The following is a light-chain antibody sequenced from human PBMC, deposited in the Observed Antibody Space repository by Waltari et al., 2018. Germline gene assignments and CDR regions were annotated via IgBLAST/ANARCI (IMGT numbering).Light chain of an antibody. V-gene: IGLV3-9*01. CDR2: RDN. CDR3: QVWDRNKEF. CDR1: NIGANN. Sequence: SYDLTQPLSVSVALGQTARLTCSGDNIGANNLHWYPKKPGQAPLLVIYRDNNRPSGIPERFSGSNSGNTATLTISRAQAGDEADYYCQVWDRNKEFFGGGTKLTVL. J-gene: IGLJ2*01.